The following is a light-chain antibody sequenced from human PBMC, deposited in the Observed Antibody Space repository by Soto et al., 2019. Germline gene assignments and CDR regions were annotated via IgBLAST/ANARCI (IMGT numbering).Light chain of an antibody. Sequence: EIVMTQSPVTLSVSPGERATLSCRASQSVSSNFAWYQQKPGQAPRLLIYGASTRATGIPARFSGSGSGTEFTLTISSLQSEDFAVYYCKQYNNWPLTFGGGTKVESK. V-gene: IGKV3-15*01. CDR1: QSVSSN. CDR3: KQYNNWPLT. CDR2: GAS. J-gene: IGKJ4*01.